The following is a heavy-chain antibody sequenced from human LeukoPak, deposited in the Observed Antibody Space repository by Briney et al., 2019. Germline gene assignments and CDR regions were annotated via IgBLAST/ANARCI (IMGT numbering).Heavy chain of an antibody. CDR2: INHSGST. V-gene: IGHV4-34*01. CDR1: GGSFSGYY. CDR3: ARHRARGVKKGIDY. D-gene: IGHD2-8*01. Sequence: PSETLSLTCAVYGGSFSGYYWSWIRQPPGKGLEWIGEINHSGSTNYNPSLKSRVTISVDTSKNQFSLKLSSVTAADTAVYYCARHRARGVKKGIDYWGQGTLVTVSS. J-gene: IGHJ4*02.